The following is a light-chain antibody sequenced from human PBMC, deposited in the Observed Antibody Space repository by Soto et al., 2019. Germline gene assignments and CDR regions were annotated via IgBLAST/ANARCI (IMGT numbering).Light chain of an antibody. Sequence: QSVLTQPPSASGTPGQRGTSSCSGSSSNIGSNYVYWYQQLPGTAPKLLIYRNNQRPSAVPDRYSGSKSGTSASLAISGLRSEDESDYYCAAWDDSLSVDVVFGGGTKVTVL. CDR3: AAWDDSLSVDVV. CDR1: SSNIGSNY. CDR2: RNN. V-gene: IGLV1-47*01. J-gene: IGLJ2*01.